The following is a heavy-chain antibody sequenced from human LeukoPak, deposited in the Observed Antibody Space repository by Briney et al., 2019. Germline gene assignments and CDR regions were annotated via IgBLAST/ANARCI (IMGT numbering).Heavy chain of an antibody. D-gene: IGHD2-21*02. CDR1: GFTFSGYS. J-gene: IGHJ4*02. CDR2: ISSGSSAI. V-gene: IGHV3-48*01. CDR3: ARGRADYYFDY. Sequence: GGSLRLSCAASGFTFSGYSMNWVRQAPGKGLEWVSYISSGSSAIYYADSVKGRFTISRDNAKNSLYPQMNSLRAEDTAVYYCARGRADYYFDYWGQGTLVTVSS.